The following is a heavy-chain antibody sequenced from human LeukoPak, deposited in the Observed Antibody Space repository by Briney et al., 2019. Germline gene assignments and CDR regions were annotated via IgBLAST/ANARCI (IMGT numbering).Heavy chain of an antibody. J-gene: IGHJ4*02. CDR2: LSYDGSNE. CDR3: ARGRGSYSADY. CDR1: GFTFSSYA. Sequence: SGGSLRLSCVASGFTFSSYAMHWVRQAPGKGLEWVALLSYDGSNEYYADSVKGRFTISRDNSKNTLYLQMNSLRAEDTAVYYCARGRGSYSADYWGQGTLVTVSS. V-gene: IGHV3-30-3*01. D-gene: IGHD1-26*01.